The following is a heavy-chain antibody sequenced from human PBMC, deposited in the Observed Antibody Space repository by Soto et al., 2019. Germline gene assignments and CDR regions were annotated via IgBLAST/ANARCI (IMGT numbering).Heavy chain of an antibody. CDR2: INPSAGNI. D-gene: IGHD3-16*01. CDR3: ARDHPLGGGPKRALEY. Sequence: GASVKVSCKASGYSFTDYYIHWVRQAPGQGLEWMGLINPSAGNIKYAQNFQGRVTMTRDTSTSTVYMELSSLKSEDTAVYYCARDHPLGGGPKRALEYWG. J-gene: IGHJ4*01. V-gene: IGHV1-46*01. CDR1: GYSFTDYY.